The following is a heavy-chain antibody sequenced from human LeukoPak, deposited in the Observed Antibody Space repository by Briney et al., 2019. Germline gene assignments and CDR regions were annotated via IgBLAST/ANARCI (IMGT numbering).Heavy chain of an antibody. J-gene: IGHJ3*02. CDR2: ISWNSGSI. Sequence: GGSLRLSCAASGFTFDDYAMHWVRQAPGKGLEWVSGISWNSGSIGYADSVKGRFTISRDNAKNSLYLQMNSLRAEDTALYYCAKARGYSSGRLGLKRVHDAFDIWGQGTMVTVSS. D-gene: IGHD6-19*01. V-gene: IGHV3-9*01. CDR1: GFTFDDYA. CDR3: AKARGYSSGRLGLKRVHDAFDI.